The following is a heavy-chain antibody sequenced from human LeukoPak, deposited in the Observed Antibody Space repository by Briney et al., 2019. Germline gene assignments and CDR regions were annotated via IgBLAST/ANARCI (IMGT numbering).Heavy chain of an antibody. V-gene: IGHV3-21*01. CDR3: ARLAVAGTVDY. J-gene: IGHJ4*02. Sequence: GGPLRLSCAASGFTFSSYSMNWVRQAPGKGLEWVSSISSSSSYIYYADSVKGRFTISRDNAKNSLYLQMNSLRAEDTAVYYYARLAVAGTVDYWGQGTLVTVSS. CDR2: ISSSSSYI. CDR1: GFTFSSYS. D-gene: IGHD6-19*01.